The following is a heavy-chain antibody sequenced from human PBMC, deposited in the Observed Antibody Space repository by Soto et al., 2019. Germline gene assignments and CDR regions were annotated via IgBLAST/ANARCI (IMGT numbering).Heavy chain of an antibody. J-gene: IGHJ3*02. Sequence: QVQLVQSGAEVKKPGSSVKVSCKASGGTFSSYAISWVRQAPGHGLEWMVGIIPIFGTANYAQKFQGRVTITADESTSTAYMELSSLRSEDTAVYYCARVPSSLTESDAFDIWGQGTMVTVSS. V-gene: IGHV1-69*12. CDR1: GGTFSSYA. CDR2: IIPIFGTA. CDR3: ARVPSSLTESDAFDI.